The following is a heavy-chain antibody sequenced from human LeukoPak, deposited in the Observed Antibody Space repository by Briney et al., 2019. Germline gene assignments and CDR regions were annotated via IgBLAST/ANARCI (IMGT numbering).Heavy chain of an antibody. V-gene: IGHV3-53*01. Sequence: GGSLRLSCAASGFIVRNYYLSWVRQAPGKGLEWVSVIYSSVTHYSDSVKGRFTISRDNSRNTLFLQMNSLRAEDTAVYYCARRAGAYSHPYDYWGQGTLVTVSS. CDR3: ARRAGAYSHPYDY. J-gene: IGHJ4*02. CDR2: IYSSVT. CDR1: GFIVRNYY. D-gene: IGHD4/OR15-4a*01.